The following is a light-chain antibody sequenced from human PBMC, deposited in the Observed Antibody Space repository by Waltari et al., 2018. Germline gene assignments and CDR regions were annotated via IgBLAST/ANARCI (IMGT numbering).Light chain of an antibody. Sequence: QSALTQPASVSGSPGQSITISCTGTSSDLGAYNFVSWYQQHPGKAPQLIIFDVNKRPSGVSNRFSGSKSGNTASLTISGLQAEDEAHYYCSSYTTTSRYVFGTGTKVTVL. CDR1: SSDLGAYNF. V-gene: IGLV2-14*01. J-gene: IGLJ1*01. CDR2: DVN. CDR3: SSYTTTSRYV.